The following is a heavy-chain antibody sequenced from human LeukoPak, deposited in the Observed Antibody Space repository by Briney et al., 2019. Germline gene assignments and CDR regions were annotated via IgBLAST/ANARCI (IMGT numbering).Heavy chain of an antibody. D-gene: IGHD2-2*01. Sequence: ASVKVSCRASGYTFTDYFIHWVRQAPGQGLEWMGWINPKNGGTTMAQTFQGRVTMTRDTSITTAYMDVGRLSSDDTPVNYCARARAEPAARMPYYDNWGHGTLVTVSS. V-gene: IGHV1-2*02. CDR1: GYTFTDYF. CDR3: ARARAEPAARMPYYDN. J-gene: IGHJ4*01. CDR2: INPKNGGT.